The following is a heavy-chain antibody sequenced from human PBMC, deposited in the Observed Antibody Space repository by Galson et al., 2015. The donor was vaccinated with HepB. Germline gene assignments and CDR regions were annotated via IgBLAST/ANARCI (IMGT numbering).Heavy chain of an antibody. D-gene: IGHD1-26*01. Sequence: SVKVSCKASGYTSTHFGISWVRQAPGQGLEWMGWISAYNGNTILAENFQGRVGVTIDTSTSTAYMELRSLTSDDTALYYCASGKVGATFRGAFDIWGQGTMVSVSS. CDR1: GYTSTHFG. J-gene: IGHJ3*02. V-gene: IGHV1-18*01. CDR3: ASGKVGATFRGAFDI. CDR2: ISAYNGNT.